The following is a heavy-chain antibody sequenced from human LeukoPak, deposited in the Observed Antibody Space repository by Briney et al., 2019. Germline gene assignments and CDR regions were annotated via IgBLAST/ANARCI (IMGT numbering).Heavy chain of an antibody. CDR3: AKRGVGYSSGWLDLDY. V-gene: IGHV3-30*18. Sequence: PGGSLRLSCAASGFTFSSYGMHWVRQAPGKGLEWVAVISYDGSNKYYADSAKGRFTISRDNSKNTLYLQMNSLRAEDTAVYYCAKRGVGYSSGWLDLDYWGQGTLVTVSS. CDR1: GFTFSSYG. J-gene: IGHJ4*02. CDR2: ISYDGSNK. D-gene: IGHD6-19*01.